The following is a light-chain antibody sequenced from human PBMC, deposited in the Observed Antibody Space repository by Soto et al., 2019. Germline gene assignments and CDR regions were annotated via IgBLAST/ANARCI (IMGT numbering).Light chain of an antibody. CDR2: DAT. J-gene: IGKJ1*01. V-gene: IGKV1-5*01. CDR3: QQYNDYSTWT. CDR1: QSISRW. Sequence: DIQMTQSPSTLSASVGDRVTITCRASQSISRWLAWYQQKPGKAPKVLIWDATSLQRGVPSRFSGSGSGTEFTLTISSLQPDDFATYYCQQYNDYSTWTFGQGTKVDLK.